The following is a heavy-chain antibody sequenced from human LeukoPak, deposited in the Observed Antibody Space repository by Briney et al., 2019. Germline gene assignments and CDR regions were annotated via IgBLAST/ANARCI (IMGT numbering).Heavy chain of an antibody. J-gene: IGHJ4*02. CDR1: GDSASSNSAA. CDR3: AKAESGTYY. Sequence: SQTLSLTCAISGDSASSNSAAWDWIRQSPSRGLEWLGRTYYRSKWYNDYAASVKSRLLINSDPSKNQFSLHLNSVTPEDTAVYFCAKAESGTYYWGQGTLVTVSS. CDR2: TYYRSKWYN. V-gene: IGHV6-1*01. D-gene: IGHD1-26*01.